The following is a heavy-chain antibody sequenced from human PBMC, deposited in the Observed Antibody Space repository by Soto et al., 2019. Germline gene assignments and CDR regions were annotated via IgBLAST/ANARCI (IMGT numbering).Heavy chain of an antibody. Sequence: SETLSLTCTVSGGSVSSGSYYWSWIRQPPGKGLEWIGYSYYSGSTNYNPYLKSLVTITVDTSKNQFSLKLSAVTAADTAVYYCARDLPNYYGSGSSDGMDVWGQGTTVTVSS. CDR3: ARDLPNYYGSGSSDGMDV. V-gene: IGHV4-61*01. CDR2: SYYSGST. J-gene: IGHJ6*02. CDR1: GGSVSSGSYY. D-gene: IGHD3-10*01.